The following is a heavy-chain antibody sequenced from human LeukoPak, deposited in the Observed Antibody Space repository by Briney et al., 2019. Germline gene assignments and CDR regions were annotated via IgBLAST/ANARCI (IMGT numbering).Heavy chain of an antibody. J-gene: IGHJ6*02. V-gene: IGHV5-51*01. D-gene: IGHD6-19*01. CDR1: GYSFTSYW. CDR3: ARTQWLAPGDDNYYGMDV. CDR2: IYPGDSDT. Sequence: GESLKISCKGSGYSFTSYWIGWVRQMPGKGLEWMGIIYPGDSDTRYSPSFQGQVTISADKSISTAYLQWSSLKASDTAMYYCARTQWLAPGDDNYYGMDVWGQGTTVTVSS.